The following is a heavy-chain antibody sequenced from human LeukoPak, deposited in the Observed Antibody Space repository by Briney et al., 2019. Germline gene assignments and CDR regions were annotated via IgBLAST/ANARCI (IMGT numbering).Heavy chain of an antibody. CDR3: AKTHCGGGSCDKFDS. J-gene: IGHJ5*01. CDR2: IYPGGST. CDR1: GASISSHY. Sequence: PSETLSLTCSVSGASISSHYWSWIRQPAGKGLEWIGRIYPGGSTNYNPSLRSRVTLSIDTSKNQFSLSLNSVTAADTAVYYCAKTHCGGGSCDKFDSWGQGILVTVSS. V-gene: IGHV4-4*07. D-gene: IGHD2-21*01.